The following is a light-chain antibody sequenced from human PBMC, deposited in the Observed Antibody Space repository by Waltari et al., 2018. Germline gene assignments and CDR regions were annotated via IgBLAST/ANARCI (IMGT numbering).Light chain of an antibody. J-gene: IGKJ1*01. CDR3: QQYNNWPPTWT. V-gene: IGKV3-15*01. Sequence: EIVMTQSPATLSVSPGERATLSCRASQSVSSKLAWYQQKPGQTPRLLSYGASTRATGIPARFSGTGSGTEFTLTISSLQSEDFAVYYCQQYNNWPPTWTFGQGTKVEIK. CDR1: QSVSSK. CDR2: GAS.